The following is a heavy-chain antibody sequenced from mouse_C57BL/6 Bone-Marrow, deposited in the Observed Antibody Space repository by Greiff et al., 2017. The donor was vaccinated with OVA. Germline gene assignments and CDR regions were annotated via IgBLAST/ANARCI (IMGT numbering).Heavy chain of an antibody. V-gene: IGHV14-4*01. D-gene: IGHD2-1*01. CDR2: IDPENGDT. J-gene: IGHJ2*01. Sequence: VQLQQSGAELVRPGASVKLSCTASGFNIKDDYMHWVKQRPEQGLEWIGWIDPENGDTEYASKFQGKATITADTSSHTAYLQLSRLTSEDTAVYYCTSYGNFDYWGQGTTRTVSS. CDR3: TSYGNFDY. CDR1: GFNIKDDY.